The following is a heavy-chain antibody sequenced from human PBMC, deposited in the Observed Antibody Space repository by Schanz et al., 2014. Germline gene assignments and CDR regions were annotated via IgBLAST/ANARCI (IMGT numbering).Heavy chain of an antibody. J-gene: IGHJ4*02. CDR2: ISGTGTKT. V-gene: IGHV3-23*04. CDR3: ARGSGTFDS. Sequence: DVQLVESGGGLAQPGGSLRLSCVASGFMFTKYAMNWVRQAPGKGLEWVSGISGTGTKTYYADSVKGRFAISRDNSDNTLYLQMNNLRAEDTAVYYCARGSGTFDSWGQGTLVTVSS. CDR1: GFMFTKYA. D-gene: IGHD3-3*01.